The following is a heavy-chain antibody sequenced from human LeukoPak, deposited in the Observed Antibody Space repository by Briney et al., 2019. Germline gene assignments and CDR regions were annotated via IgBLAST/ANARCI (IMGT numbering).Heavy chain of an antibody. J-gene: IGHJ4*02. CDR2: IVPIFGTA. CDR1: GGTFSSYA. Sequence: SVKVSCKASGGTFSSYAISWVRQAPGQGLEWMGRIVPIFGTANYAQKFQGRVTITADKSTSTAYMELSSLRSEDTAVYYCARDWSRGYCTNGVCYAGRGFDYWGQGTLVTVSS. CDR3: ARDWSRGYCTNGVCYAGRGFDY. V-gene: IGHV1-69*06. D-gene: IGHD2-8*01.